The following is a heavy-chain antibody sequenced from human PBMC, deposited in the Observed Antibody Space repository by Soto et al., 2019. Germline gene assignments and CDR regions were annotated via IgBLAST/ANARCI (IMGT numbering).Heavy chain of an antibody. CDR2: ISYDGSNK. D-gene: IGHD2-2*01. J-gene: IGHJ4*02. Sequence: QVQLVESGGGVVKPGRSLRLSCAASGFTFSSYGMHWVRQAPGKGLEWVAVISYDGSNKYYADSVKGRFTISRDNSKNTLYLQMNSLRAEDTAVYYCARFCISTSCYASFDYWGQGTLVTVSS. CDR3: ARFCISTSCYASFDY. V-gene: IGHV3-30-3*01. CDR1: GFTFSSYG.